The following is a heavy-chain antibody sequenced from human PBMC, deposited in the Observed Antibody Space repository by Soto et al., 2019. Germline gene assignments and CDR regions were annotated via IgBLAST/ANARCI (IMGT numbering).Heavy chain of an antibody. CDR3: ARSRDRCGGDCYSVYAAFDL. CDR2: IIPLGSSQ. D-gene: IGHD2-21*02. CDR1: GATYSPVIAYA. Sequence: QVQLVQSGAEVKKPGSLLKVSCKASGATYSPVIAYAISWLRQAPGQGMEWMGSIIPLGSSQHYAEGFQGSARISADSSTFTVSLELTNLTSDDAAVYFWARSRDRCGGDCYSVYAAFDLWGQGTAVTVSS. V-gene: IGHV1-69*04. J-gene: IGHJ3*01.